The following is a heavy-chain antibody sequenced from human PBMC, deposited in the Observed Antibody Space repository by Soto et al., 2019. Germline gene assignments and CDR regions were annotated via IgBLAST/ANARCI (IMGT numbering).Heavy chain of an antibody. CDR2: IFHGGNT. V-gene: IGHV4-38-2*01. CDR1: VFFISSGNY. Sequence: SETLSLTCAVSVFFISSGNYCGWIRKPPGKGLEWIGSIFHGGNTYYNPSLKSRVTISVDMSKNQFSLKLNSVTAADTAVYYCARARWDDAFDVWGQGTVVTVSS. J-gene: IGHJ3*01. D-gene: IGHD1-26*01. CDR3: ARARWDDAFDV.